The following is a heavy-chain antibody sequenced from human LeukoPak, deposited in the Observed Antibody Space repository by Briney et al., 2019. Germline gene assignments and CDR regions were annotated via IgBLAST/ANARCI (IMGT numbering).Heavy chain of an antibody. J-gene: IGHJ4*02. Sequence: GGSLRLSCVGSGFIFRSYAVTWVRQAPGKGLDWVSSITANGDTTYYADSVKGRFTISRDNAKNSLYLQMNSLRAEDTAVYYCARERGGGSCIDYWGQGTLVTVSS. V-gene: IGHV3-23*01. D-gene: IGHD2-15*01. CDR3: ARERGGGSCIDY. CDR2: ITANGDTT. CDR1: GFIFRSYA.